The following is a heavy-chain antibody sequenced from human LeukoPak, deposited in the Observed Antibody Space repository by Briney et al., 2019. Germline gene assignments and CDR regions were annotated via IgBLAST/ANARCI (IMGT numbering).Heavy chain of an antibody. D-gene: IGHD6-13*01. V-gene: IGHV1-69*05. CDR1: GGTFTSYA. CDR2: SIPIFGTA. Sequence: GASVKLSCKASGGTFTSYAISWVRHPPAQGLEGMGGSIPIFGTANYAQKSQGRVTITTDESTSTAYMELSSLRSEDTAVYYCARDRKAAAAGTSYYYYYMDVWGKGTTVTVSS. J-gene: IGHJ6*03. CDR3: ARDRKAAAAGTSYYYYYMDV.